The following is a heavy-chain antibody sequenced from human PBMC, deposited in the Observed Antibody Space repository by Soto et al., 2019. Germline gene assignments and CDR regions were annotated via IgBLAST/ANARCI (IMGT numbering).Heavy chain of an antibody. J-gene: IGHJ4*02. Sequence: PSETLSLTCTVSGGSISSGGYYWSWIRQHPGKGLEWIGYIYYSGSTYYNPSLKSRVTISVDTSKNQFSLKLSSVTAADTAVYYCARLRVGMTTVTTFHYWGPGTLVTVYS. CDR2: IYYSGST. D-gene: IGHD4-17*01. CDR3: ARLRVGMTTVTTFHY. V-gene: IGHV4-31*03. CDR1: GGSISSGGYY.